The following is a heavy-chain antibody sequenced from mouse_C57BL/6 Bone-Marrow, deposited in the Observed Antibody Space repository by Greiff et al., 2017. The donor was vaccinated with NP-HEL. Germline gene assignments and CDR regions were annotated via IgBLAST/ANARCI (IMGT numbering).Heavy chain of an antibody. Sequence: EVMLVESGGGLVKPGGSLKLSCAASGFTFSSYAMSWVRQTPEKRLEWVATISDGGSYTYYPDNVKGRFTISRDNAKNNLYLQMSHLTSEDTAMYYCARNFPYDGSSLFAYWGQGTLVTVSA. D-gene: IGHD1-1*01. J-gene: IGHJ3*01. CDR1: GFTFSSYA. CDR3: ARNFPYDGSSLFAY. V-gene: IGHV5-4*03. CDR2: ISDGGSYT.